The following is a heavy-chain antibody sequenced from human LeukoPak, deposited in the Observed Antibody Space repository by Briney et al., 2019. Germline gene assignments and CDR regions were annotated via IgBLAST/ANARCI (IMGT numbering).Heavy chain of an antibody. D-gene: IGHD4-23*01. J-gene: IGHJ3*02. CDR2: IKQDGSEK. V-gene: IGHV3-7*01. CDR3: AKVTVGPGAFDI. CDR1: GFTFNTYW. Sequence: GGSLRLSCAASGFTFNTYWMSWVRQAPGKGLEWVANIKQDGSEKYYVDSMKGRFTISRDNAKNSLYLQMNSLRAEDTAVYYCAKVTVGPGAFDIWGQGTMVTVSS.